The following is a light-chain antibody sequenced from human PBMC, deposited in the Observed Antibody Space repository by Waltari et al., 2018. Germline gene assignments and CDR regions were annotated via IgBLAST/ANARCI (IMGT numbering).Light chain of an antibody. CDR1: QSVRVY. Sequence: EIVLTQSPATLSLSPGERATPSCRASQSVRVYLAWYQQKPGQAPRPLIYDTSHRASGTPDRFSGSGSGTDFSLSISSLEPEDFAVYYCQQRHNWPLTFGGGTKVEIK. CDR3: QQRHNWPLT. CDR2: DTS. J-gene: IGKJ4*01. V-gene: IGKV3-11*01.